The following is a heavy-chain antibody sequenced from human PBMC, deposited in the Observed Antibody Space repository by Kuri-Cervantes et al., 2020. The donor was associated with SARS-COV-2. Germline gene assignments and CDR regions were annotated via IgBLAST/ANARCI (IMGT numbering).Heavy chain of an antibody. CDR2: IYYSGST. CDR3: ARGHYGSGSYYSAPFDY. CDR1: GGAVSSGSYY. J-gene: IGHJ4*02. V-gene: IGHV4-61*01. Sequence: SETLSLTCTVSGGAVSSGSYYWSWIRQPPGKGLEWIGYIYYSGSTNYNPPLKSRVTISVDTSKNQFSLKLSSVTAADTAVYYCARGHYGSGSYYSAPFDYWGQGTLVTVSS. D-gene: IGHD3-10*01.